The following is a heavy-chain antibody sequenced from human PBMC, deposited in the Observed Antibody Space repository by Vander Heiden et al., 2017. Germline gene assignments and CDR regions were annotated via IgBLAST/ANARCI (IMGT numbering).Heavy chain of an antibody. CDR3: ARPLRYFDWTGPDAFDI. CDR2: IYPGDSDT. Sequence: EVQLVQSGAEVKKPGESLKISCKGSGSSFTSYWIGWVRQMPGKGLEWMGIIYPGDSDTRYSPSFQGQVTISADKSISTAYLQWSSLKASDTAMYYCARPLRYFDWTGPDAFDIWGQGTMVTVSS. J-gene: IGHJ3*02. D-gene: IGHD3-9*01. V-gene: IGHV5-51*01. CDR1: GSSFTSYW.